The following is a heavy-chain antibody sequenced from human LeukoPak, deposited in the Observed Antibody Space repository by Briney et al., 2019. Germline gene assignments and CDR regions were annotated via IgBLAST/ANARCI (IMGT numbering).Heavy chain of an antibody. Sequence: GSLRLSCAASGFTFSSYEMNWVRQPPGKGLEWIGSIYYSGSTYYNPSLKNRVTISVDTSKNQFSLKLSSVTAADTAIYYCARVGTSGSYHAFDIWGQGTMVTVSS. CDR1: GFTFSSYE. J-gene: IGHJ3*02. V-gene: IGHV4-59*01. CDR2: IYYSGST. D-gene: IGHD1-26*01. CDR3: ARVGTSGSYHAFDI.